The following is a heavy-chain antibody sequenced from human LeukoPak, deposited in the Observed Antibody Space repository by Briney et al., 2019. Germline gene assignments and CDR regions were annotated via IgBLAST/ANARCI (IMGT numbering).Heavy chain of an antibody. CDR2: LSYSGST. CDR3: ARDGWLRSRPSGMDV. CDR1: GGSISTYY. Sequence: SETLSLTCTVSGGSISTYYWSWIRQPPGKGLEWIGYLSYSGSTNYNPSLKSRVTISVDTSKNQFSLNLSSVTAADTAVYYCARDGWLRSRPSGMDVWGQGTTVTVSS. V-gene: IGHV4-59*01. J-gene: IGHJ6*02. D-gene: IGHD5-12*01.